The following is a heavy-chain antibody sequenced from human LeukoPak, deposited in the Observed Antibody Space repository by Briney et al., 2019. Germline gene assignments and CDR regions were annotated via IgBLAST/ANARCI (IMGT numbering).Heavy chain of an antibody. CDR3: ARWEARDTWVYDY. V-gene: IGHV3-7*01. CDR1: GFTLSNYW. CDR2: IKQDGSKL. D-gene: IGHD1-26*01. Sequence: PGGSLRLSCAASGFTLSNYWMSWVRKAPGKGLEGVANIKQDGSKLSYVDSVKGRFTVSRDNAKNSLYLQMNSLRAEDTAVYYCARWEARDTWVYDYWGQGTLVTVSS. J-gene: IGHJ4*02.